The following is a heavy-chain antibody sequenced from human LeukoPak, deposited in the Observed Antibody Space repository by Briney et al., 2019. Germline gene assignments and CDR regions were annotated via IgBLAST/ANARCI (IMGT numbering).Heavy chain of an antibody. J-gene: IGHJ3*02. CDR2: IYHSGST. D-gene: IGHD3-22*01. Sequence: SETLSLTCTVSGYSISSGYYWGWIRQPPGKGLEWIGSIYHSGSTYYNPSLKSRVTISVDTSKNQFSLKLSSVTAADTAIYYCARESYYDSSGYSHDAFDIWGQGTMVTVSS. CDR3: ARESYYDSSGYSHDAFDI. V-gene: IGHV4-38-2*02. CDR1: GYSISSGYY.